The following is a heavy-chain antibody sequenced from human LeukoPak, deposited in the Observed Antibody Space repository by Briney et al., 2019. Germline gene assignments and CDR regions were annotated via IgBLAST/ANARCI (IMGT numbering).Heavy chain of an antibody. D-gene: IGHD5-18*01. CDR2: IIPIFGTA. Sequence: GASVKVSCKASGGTFSSYAISWVRQAPGQGLEWMGGIIPIFGTANYAQKFQGRVTITADESTSTAYMELSSLRSEDTAVYYCARDRGYNYGYFKFWFDPWGQGTLVTVSS. CDR1: GGTFSSYA. V-gene: IGHV1-69*13. CDR3: ARDRGYNYGYFKFWFDP. J-gene: IGHJ5*02.